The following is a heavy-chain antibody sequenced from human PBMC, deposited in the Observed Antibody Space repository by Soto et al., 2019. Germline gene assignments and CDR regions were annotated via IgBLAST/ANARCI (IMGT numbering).Heavy chain of an antibody. D-gene: IGHD1-1*01. V-gene: IGHV1-2*04. CDR2: INPNSGST. CDR1: GYTFTGYY. CDR3: ARGRDWNDEIFDY. J-gene: IGHJ4*02. Sequence: QVQLVQSGAEVKKPGASVKVSCKASGYTFTGYYMHWVRQAPGQGLEWMGWINPNSGSTNYAQRFQGWVTMTRDTSISTAYMELSRLRSGDTAVYYCARGRDWNDEIFDYWGQGTLVTVSS.